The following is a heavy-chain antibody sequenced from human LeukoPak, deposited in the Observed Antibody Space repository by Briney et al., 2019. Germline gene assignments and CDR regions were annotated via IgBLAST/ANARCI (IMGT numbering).Heavy chain of an antibody. CDR3: AKDLIQQQLVYFDY. D-gene: IGHD6-13*01. J-gene: IGHJ4*02. CDR2: ISGGGGST. Sequence: GGSLRLSCAASRLTFSSYVMSWVRQAPGKGLEWVSAISGGGGSTYYADSVKGRFTISRDNSKSTLYLQMNSLRAEDTAIYYCAKDLIQQQLVYFDYWGQGTLVTVSS. CDR1: RLTFSSYV. V-gene: IGHV3-23*01.